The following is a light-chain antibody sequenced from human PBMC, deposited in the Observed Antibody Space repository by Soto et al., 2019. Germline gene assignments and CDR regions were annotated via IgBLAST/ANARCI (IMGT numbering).Light chain of an antibody. CDR3: TSTTSSKYFFIL. V-gene: IGLV2-18*02. Sequence: QSALTQPPSVSGSPGQSVTISCTGTSSDIGHYDRVSWYQQSPGTAPKLMIYEVNNRPSGVPDRFSGSKSGNTASLTISGLQPEEDDDYYCTSTTSSKYFFILFGGGTKVTVL. J-gene: IGLJ2*01. CDR1: SSDIGHYDR. CDR2: EVN.